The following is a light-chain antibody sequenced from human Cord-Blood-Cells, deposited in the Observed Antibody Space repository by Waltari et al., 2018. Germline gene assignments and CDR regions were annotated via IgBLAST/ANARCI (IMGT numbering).Light chain of an antibody. CDR1: QSISSY. CDR3: QQSYSTPYT. CDR2: AAS. Sequence: DIQMTQSQSSLSASVGDRVTITCRASQSISSYLNWYQQKPGKAPKLLIYAASSLQSGVPSRFSGSGSGTDFTLTISSLQPVDFATYYCQQSYSTPYTFGQGTKLEIK. V-gene: IGKV1-39*01. J-gene: IGKJ2*01.